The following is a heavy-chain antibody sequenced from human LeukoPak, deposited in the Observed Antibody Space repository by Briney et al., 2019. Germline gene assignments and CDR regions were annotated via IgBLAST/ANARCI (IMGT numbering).Heavy chain of an antibody. D-gene: IGHD4-11*01. CDR3: AKEGRSNYPFDY. CDR1: GFTFSSYA. V-gene: IGHV3-23*01. CDR2: ISGSGGST. J-gene: IGHJ4*02. Sequence: GGSLRLSCAASGFTFSSYAMSWVRQTPGKGLEWVSAISGSGGSTHYADSVRGRFTISRDNSKNTLFLQMNSLTAEDTAVYYCAKEGRSNYPFDYWGQGTLVTVSS.